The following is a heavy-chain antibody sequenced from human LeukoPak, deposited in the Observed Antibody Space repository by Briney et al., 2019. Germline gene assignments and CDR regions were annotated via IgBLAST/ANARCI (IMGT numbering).Heavy chain of an antibody. Sequence: ASVKVSCKASGYTFKTYSFTWVRQAPGQGLEWMGRISAYNGDTNYAQKFQGRVASTADTLTRTGYMEMTGLRSDDTALYYCAFRGVIPNYFDYWGQGSLVTVSS. V-gene: IGHV1-18*01. J-gene: IGHJ4*02. CDR1: GYTFKTYS. CDR2: ISAYNGDT. D-gene: IGHD3-10*01. CDR3: AFRGVIPNYFDY.